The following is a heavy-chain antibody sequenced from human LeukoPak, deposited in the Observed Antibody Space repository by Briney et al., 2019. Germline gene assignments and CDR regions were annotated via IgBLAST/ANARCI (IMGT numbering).Heavy chain of an antibody. D-gene: IGHD5-24*01. CDR3: ARGRWLQLKYYFDY. J-gene: IGHJ4*02. V-gene: IGHV1-2*02. CDR1: GYTFTDYY. Sequence: GASVKVSCKASGYTFTDYYIHWVRQAPGHGLEWLGWMNVKTGATSSAQKFPGRFTMTRDTSISTAYMELSRLRSDDTAVYYCARGRWLQLKYYFDYWGQGTLVTVSS. CDR2: MNVKTGAT.